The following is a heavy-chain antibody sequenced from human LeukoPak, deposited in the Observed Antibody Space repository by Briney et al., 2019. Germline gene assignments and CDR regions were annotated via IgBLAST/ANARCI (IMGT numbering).Heavy chain of an antibody. V-gene: IGHV4-59*12. CDR3: ARGGSKPPYYYYYMDV. D-gene: IGHD2-15*01. CDR1: GGSISSYY. Sequence: SETLSLTCTVSGGSISSYYWSWIRQPPGKGLEWIGYIYYSGSTNYNPSLKSRVTISVDTSKNQFSLKLSSVTAADTAVYYCARGGSKPPYYYYYMDVWGKGTTVTVSS. CDR2: IYYSGST. J-gene: IGHJ6*03.